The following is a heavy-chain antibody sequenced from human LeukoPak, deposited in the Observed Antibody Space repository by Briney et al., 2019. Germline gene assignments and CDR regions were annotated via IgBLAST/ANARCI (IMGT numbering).Heavy chain of an antibody. CDR2: INHSGST. Sequence: PSGTLSLTCAVSGGSISSSNWWSWVRQPPGKGLEWIGEINHSGSTNYNPSLKSRVTISVDTSKNQFSLKLSSVTAADTAVYYCARQAAGALRFLEWGDAFDIWGQGTMVTVSS. J-gene: IGHJ3*02. V-gene: IGHV4-4*02. CDR1: GGSISSSNW. D-gene: IGHD3-3*01. CDR3: ARQAAGALRFLEWGDAFDI.